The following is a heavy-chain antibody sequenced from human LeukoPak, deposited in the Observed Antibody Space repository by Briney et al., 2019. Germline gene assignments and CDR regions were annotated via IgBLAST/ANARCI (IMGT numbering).Heavy chain of an antibody. J-gene: IGHJ4*02. V-gene: IGHV3-23*01. Sequence: GGSLGLSCAASGLTFSSYAMSWVRQAPGKGLEWVSTISGSGGTTYYADSVEGQFTISRDNSKNTVSLQMNSLRAEDTAIYYCAKSVSPGGYVGSLYFFDDWGQGTLVTVSS. CDR1: GLTFSSYA. D-gene: IGHD1-26*01. CDR2: ISGSGGTT. CDR3: AKSVSPGGYVGSLYFFDD.